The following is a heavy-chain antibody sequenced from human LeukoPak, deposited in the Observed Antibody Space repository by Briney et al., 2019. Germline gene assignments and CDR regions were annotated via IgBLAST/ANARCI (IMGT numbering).Heavy chain of an antibody. V-gene: IGHV3-23*01. CDR2: ISGVGDST. J-gene: IGHJ6*03. CDR3: ARVIAAADDYYYYYMDV. Sequence: GGSLRLSCAASGFTFSNYAMNWVRQAPGKGLEWVSTISGVGDSTYYAESVKGRFTMSRDNSKNTVYLQMNSLRAEDTAVYYCARVIAAADDYYYYYMDVWGKGTTVTVSS. D-gene: IGHD6-13*01. CDR1: GFTFSNYA.